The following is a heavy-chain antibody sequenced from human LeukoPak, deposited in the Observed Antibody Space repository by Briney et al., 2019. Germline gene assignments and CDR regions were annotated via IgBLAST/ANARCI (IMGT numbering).Heavy chain of an antibody. D-gene: IGHD3-10*01. V-gene: IGHV3-30*18. CDR2: ISYDGSNK. Sequence: PGGSLRLSCAASGFTFSSYGMLWVRQAPGKGLEWVAVISYDGSNKYYADSVKGRFTISRDNSKNTLYLQMNSLRAEDTAVYYCAKVAGWFGESEYYFDYWGQGTLVTVSS. J-gene: IGHJ4*02. CDR1: GFTFSSYG. CDR3: AKVAGWFGESEYYFDY.